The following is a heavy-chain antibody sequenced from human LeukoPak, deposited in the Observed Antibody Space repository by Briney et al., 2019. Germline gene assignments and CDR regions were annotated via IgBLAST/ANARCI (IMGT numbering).Heavy chain of an antibody. Sequence: PGGSLRLSCAASGFTFDDHGMSWVRQAPGKGLEWVSVIKWDGGRTGYADSVKGRFTISRDNSKNTLYLQMNSLRAEDTAVYYCAKLADSSGYYHPTYYFDYWGQGTLVTVSS. V-gene: IGHV3-20*04. CDR2: IKWDGGRT. D-gene: IGHD3-22*01. CDR3: AKLADSSGYYHPTYYFDY. J-gene: IGHJ4*02. CDR1: GFTFDDHG.